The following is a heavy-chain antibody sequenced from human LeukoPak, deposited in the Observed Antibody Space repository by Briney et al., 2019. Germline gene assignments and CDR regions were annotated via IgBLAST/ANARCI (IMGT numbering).Heavy chain of an antibody. V-gene: IGHV3-23*01. CDR1: GFSFSNYA. J-gene: IGHJ4*02. D-gene: IGHD2-21*01. CDR2: ISNSGETT. CDR3: ARGLWWSKYYFDY. Sequence: GGSLRLSCVSSGFSFSNYAMSWVRQAPGKGLDFVSSISNSGETTNYADSVKGRFTISRDNSKNTLYLQMNSLRAEDTAVYYCARGLWWSKYYFDYWGQGTLVTVSS.